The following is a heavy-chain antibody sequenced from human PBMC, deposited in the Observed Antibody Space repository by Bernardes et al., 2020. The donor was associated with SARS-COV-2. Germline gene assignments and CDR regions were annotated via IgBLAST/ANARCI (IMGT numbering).Heavy chain of an antibody. CDR3: AREEGYVLGLSYHYYGMDV. CDR2: VNSDGSRI. J-gene: IGHJ6*02. V-gene: IGHV3-74*03. CDR1: GFTVSVYW. D-gene: IGHD5-12*01. Sequence: RGSLRLSCAASGFTVSVYWMHWVRQAPGKGLVWVARVNSDGSRITYADSVKGRFTISRDNAKNTLYLQMNSLRAEDTAVYYCAREEGYVLGLSYHYYGMDVWGQGTTVTVSS.